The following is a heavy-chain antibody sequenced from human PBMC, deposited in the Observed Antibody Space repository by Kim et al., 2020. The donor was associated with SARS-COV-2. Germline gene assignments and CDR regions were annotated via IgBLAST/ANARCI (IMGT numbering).Heavy chain of an antibody. D-gene: IGHD5-18*01. CDR1: GFTFSTYA. Sequence: GGSLRLSCAASGFTFSTYAMSWVRQAPGKGLEWVSAIGGSGRHTYYVDSVKGRFIISRDNSMNTLYLQMSSLRAEDTAIYYCAKETHTYGYRGLDYWGQGTLLTVSS. CDR3: AKETHTYGYRGLDY. CDR2: IGGSGRHT. V-gene: IGHV3-23*01. J-gene: IGHJ4*02.